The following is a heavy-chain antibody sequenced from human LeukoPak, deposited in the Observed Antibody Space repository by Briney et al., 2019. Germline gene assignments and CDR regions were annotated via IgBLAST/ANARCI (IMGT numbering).Heavy chain of an antibody. Sequence: SVKVSCKASGGTFSSYAISWVRQAPGQGLEWMGRIIPILGIANYAQKFQGRVTITADKSTSTAYMELSSLRSEDTAVYYCARLTGNSYGMDVWGQGTTVTVSS. CDR2: IIPILGIA. V-gene: IGHV1-69*04. CDR1: GGTFSSYA. J-gene: IGHJ6*02. CDR3: ARLTGNSYGMDV. D-gene: IGHD1-14*01.